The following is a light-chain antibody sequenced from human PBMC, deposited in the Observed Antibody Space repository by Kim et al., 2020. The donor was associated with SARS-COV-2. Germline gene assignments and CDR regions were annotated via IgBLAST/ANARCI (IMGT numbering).Light chain of an antibody. V-gene: IGKV1-9*01. J-gene: IGKJ4*01. Sequence: DIQLTQSPFFLSVSLGDRVTITCRASQGISSYFAWYQQKPGKAPKLLIYAASTLQSGVPSRFSGGGSGTEFTLTISSLRPEDFATCYYQQLNIYQLTFGGGAKVYIK. CDR3: QQLNIYQLT. CDR2: AAS. CDR1: QGISSY.